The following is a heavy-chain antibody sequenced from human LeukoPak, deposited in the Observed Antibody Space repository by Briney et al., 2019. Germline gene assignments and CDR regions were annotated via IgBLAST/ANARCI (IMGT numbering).Heavy chain of an antibody. CDR1: GCTFTSYD. CDR3: APSRVTRYP. D-gene: IGHD1-14*01. V-gene: IGHV1-69*04. J-gene: IGHJ5*02. CDR2: ITPILGIA. Sequence: SVKVSCKASGCTFTSYDINWVRQAPGQGLEWMGRITPILGIANYAQKFQGRVTITADKSTSTAYMELSSLRSEDTAVYYCAPSRVTRYPWGQGTLVTVSS.